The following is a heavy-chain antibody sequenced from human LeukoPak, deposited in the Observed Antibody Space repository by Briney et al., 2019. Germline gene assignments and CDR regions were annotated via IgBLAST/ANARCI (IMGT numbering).Heavy chain of an antibody. CDR3: AKSQGYYDSSGSH. CDR2: ISDDGGGT. Sequence: PGGSLRLSCAASGFTFNTYAMSWVRQAPGKGLEWVSAISDDGGGTYYTDSVRGRFTISRDNSKNTLYLQMNSLRAEDTAVYYCAKSQGYYDSSGSHWGQGTLVTVSS. J-gene: IGHJ4*02. CDR1: GFTFNTYA. V-gene: IGHV3-23*01. D-gene: IGHD3-22*01.